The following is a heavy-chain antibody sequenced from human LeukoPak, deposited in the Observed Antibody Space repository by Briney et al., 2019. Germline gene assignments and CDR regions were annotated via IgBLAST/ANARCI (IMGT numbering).Heavy chain of an antibody. Sequence: SETLSLTCAVYGGSFSGYYWSWIRQPPGKGLEWIGEINHSGSTNYNPSLKSRVTISVDTSKNQFSLKLSSVTAADTAVYYCARQPRGITMIVVVISWGQGTLVTVSS. J-gene: IGHJ4*02. CDR1: GGSFSGYY. D-gene: IGHD3-22*01. CDR3: ARQPRGITMIVVVIS. CDR2: INHSGST. V-gene: IGHV4-34*01.